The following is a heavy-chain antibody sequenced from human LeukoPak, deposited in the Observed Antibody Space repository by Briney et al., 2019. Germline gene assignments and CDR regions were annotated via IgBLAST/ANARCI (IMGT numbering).Heavy chain of an antibody. CDR2: ISYDGSNK. V-gene: IGHV3-30*04. CDR3: ARGPSYSSSWFGLDY. CDR1: GFTFSSYA. J-gene: IGHJ4*02. D-gene: IGHD6-13*01. Sequence: PGGSLRLSCAASGFTFSSYAMHWVRQAPGKGLEWVAVISYDGSNKYYADSVEGRFTVSRDNAKNTLYLQIDSLRAEDTAVYFCARGPSYSSSWFGLDYWGQGTRVIVSS.